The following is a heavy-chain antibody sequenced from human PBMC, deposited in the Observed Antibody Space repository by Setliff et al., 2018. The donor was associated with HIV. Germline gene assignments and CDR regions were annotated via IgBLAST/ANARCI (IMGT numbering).Heavy chain of an antibody. Sequence: GGSLRLSCAASGFTFSTYAMSWVRQAPGKGLAWVSAISAGGGSTYYAYSVKGRFTISRDNSKNTLYLQMNSLRAEDTAVYHCAKDMNYNNDYPGVLGSWGRGTLVTVSS. CDR1: GFTFSTYA. CDR3: AKDMNYNNDYPGVLGS. V-gene: IGHV3-23*01. D-gene: IGHD3-16*01. J-gene: IGHJ4*02. CDR2: ISAGGGST.